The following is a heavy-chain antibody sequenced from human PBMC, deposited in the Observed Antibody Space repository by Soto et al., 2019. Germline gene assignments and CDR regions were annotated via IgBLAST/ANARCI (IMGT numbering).Heavy chain of an antibody. J-gene: IGHJ6*02. CDR1: GFTFSSYG. CDR2: ISYGGSNK. CDR3: ANGGYDYGAADYYYYYGMDV. Sequence: GGSLRLSCAASGFTFSSYGMHWVRQAPGKGLEWVAVISYGGSNKYYADSVKGRFTISRDNSKNTLYLQMNSLRAEDTAVYYCANGGYDYGAADYYYYYGMDVWGQGTTVTVSS. V-gene: IGHV3-30*18. D-gene: IGHD5-12*01.